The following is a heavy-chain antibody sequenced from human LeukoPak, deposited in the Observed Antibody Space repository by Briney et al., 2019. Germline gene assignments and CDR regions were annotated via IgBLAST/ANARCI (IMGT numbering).Heavy chain of an antibody. CDR3: ARPYGSGDKDAFDI. CDR1: GGSISSSSYY. J-gene: IGHJ3*02. D-gene: IGHD3-10*01. Sequence: PSETLSLTCTVSGGSISSSSYYWGGIRQPQGKGVEWNGRIYYSGSTYYNPTRKSRFTISVDTAKNAFSLKLSSVTAADTAVYYCARPYGSGDKDAFDIWGQGTMVTVSS. CDR2: IYYSGST. V-gene: IGHV4-39*01.